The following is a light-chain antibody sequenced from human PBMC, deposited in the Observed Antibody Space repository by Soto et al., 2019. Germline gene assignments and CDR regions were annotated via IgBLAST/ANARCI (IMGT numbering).Light chain of an antibody. CDR1: QSVSSSY. J-gene: IGKJ5*01. CDR3: QQYGSSLIT. V-gene: IGKV3-20*01. CDR2: GAS. Sequence: EIVLTQSPGTLSLSPGERATLSCRASQSVSSSYLAWFQHKPGQAPRLLIYGASSRATGIPDRFSGSGSATDFTLAISRLEPEDFAVYYCQQYGSSLITFGQGTRLEI.